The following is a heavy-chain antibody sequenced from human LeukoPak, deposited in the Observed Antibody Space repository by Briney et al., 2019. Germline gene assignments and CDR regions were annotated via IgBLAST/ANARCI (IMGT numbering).Heavy chain of an antibody. V-gene: IGHV4-59*08. J-gene: IGHJ4*02. Sequence: PSETLSLTCTVSGGSISSYYWSWIRQPPGKGLEWIGYIYYSGSTNYNPSLKSRVTISVDTSKNQFSLKLSSVTAADTAVYYCARHGTVVRGVAFDYWGQGTLVTVSS. CDR1: GGSISSYY. CDR3: ARHGTVVRGVAFDY. D-gene: IGHD3-10*01. CDR2: IYYSGST.